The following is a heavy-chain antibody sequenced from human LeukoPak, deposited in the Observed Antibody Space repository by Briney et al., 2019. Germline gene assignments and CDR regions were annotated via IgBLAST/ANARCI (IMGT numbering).Heavy chain of an antibody. V-gene: IGHV1-2*02. J-gene: IGHJ4*02. Sequence: ASVKVSCKASGYTFTGYYMHWVRQAPGQGIDWMGWINPNSGGTNYAQKFQGRVTMTRDTSISTSYMELSRLRSDDTAVYYCARYAGEQLAQIDYWGQGTLVTASS. CDR1: GYTFTGYY. CDR3: ARYAGEQLAQIDY. CDR2: INPNSGGT. D-gene: IGHD6-6*01.